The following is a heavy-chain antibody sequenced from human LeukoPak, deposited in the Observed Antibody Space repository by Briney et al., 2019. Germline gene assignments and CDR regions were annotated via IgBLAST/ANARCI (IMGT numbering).Heavy chain of an antibody. CDR2: VDPEDGET. CDR1: GCTFTDYY. V-gene: IGHV1-69-2*01. Sequence: GASVKVSCKVSGCTFTDYYMHWVQQAPGKGLEWMGLVDPEDGETIYAEKFQGRVTITADTSTDTAYMELSSLRSEDTAVYYCATVWGIAVAGTSQRKFDYWGQGTLVTVSS. J-gene: IGHJ4*02. CDR3: ATVWGIAVAGTSQRKFDY. D-gene: IGHD6-19*01.